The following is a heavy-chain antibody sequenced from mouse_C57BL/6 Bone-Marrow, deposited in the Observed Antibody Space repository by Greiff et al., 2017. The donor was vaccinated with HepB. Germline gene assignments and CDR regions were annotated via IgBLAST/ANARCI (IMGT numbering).Heavy chain of an antibody. CDR2: IDPSDSYT. Sequence: QVHVKQPGAELVKPGASVKLSCKASGYTFTSYWMQWVKQRPGQGLEWIGEIDPSDSYTNYNQKFKGKATLTVDTSSSTAYMQLSSLTSEDSAVYYCARAPCNYDNDYWGQGTTLTVSS. CDR1: GYTFTSYW. D-gene: IGHD2-4*01. CDR3: ARAPCNYDNDY. J-gene: IGHJ2*01. V-gene: IGHV1-50*01.